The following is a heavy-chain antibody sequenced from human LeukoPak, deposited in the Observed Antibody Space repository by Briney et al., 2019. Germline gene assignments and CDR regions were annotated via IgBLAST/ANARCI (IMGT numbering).Heavy chain of an antibody. Sequence: SETLSLTCTVSGGSISSSSYYWGWIRQPPGKGLEWIGSIYYSGSTYYNPSLKSRVTISVDTSKNQFSLKLSSVTAADTAVYYCATLCAAAGKLDRPDYWGQGTLVTVSS. D-gene: IGHD6-13*01. CDR2: IYYSGST. CDR1: GGSISSSSYY. J-gene: IGHJ4*02. V-gene: IGHV4-39*01. CDR3: ATLCAAAGKLDRPDY.